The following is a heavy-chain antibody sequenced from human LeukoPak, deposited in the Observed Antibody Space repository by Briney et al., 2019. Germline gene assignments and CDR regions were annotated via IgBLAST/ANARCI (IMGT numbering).Heavy chain of an antibody. V-gene: IGHV3-23*01. J-gene: IGHJ4*02. CDR1: GFTFSSYA. CDR2: ISGSGGST. CDR3: AKLRGYGGYDSPLDY. Sequence: PGGSLRLSCAASGFTFSSYAMSWVRQAPGKGLEWVSVISGSGGSTYYADSVKGRFTISRDNSKNTLYLQMNSLRAEDTAVYYYAKLRGYGGYDSPLDYWGQGTLVTVSS. D-gene: IGHD5-12*01.